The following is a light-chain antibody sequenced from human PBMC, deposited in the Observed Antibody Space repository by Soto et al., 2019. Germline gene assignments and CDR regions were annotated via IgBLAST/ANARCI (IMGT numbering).Light chain of an antibody. CDR2: GAS. J-gene: IGKJ1*01. CDR3: QQYGSSTQT. V-gene: IGKV3-20*01. Sequence: ELVLTQSPCMLSLSPGERASLSGRAMQSVSSSYLAWYQQKAGQAPRLLIYGASSRATGIPDMFSGSGCGTDCTLTISRLEPEELAVYYCQQYGSSTQTFGQGTKVDI. CDR1: QSVSSSY.